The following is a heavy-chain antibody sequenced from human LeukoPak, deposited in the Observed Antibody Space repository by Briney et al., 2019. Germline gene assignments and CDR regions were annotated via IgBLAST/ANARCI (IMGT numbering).Heavy chain of an antibody. D-gene: IGHD2-21*01. Sequence: PSETQTLPCSVSGGSKQRLYELWLRQPPGKGLEWIGFIYYSGPTNYNPSLKSRVTISVGTSKNQFSLKVSSVTAADTAVYYIAMSSLCVRFLYSYTCGQGTLVTVSS. CDR3: AMSSLCVRFLYSYT. V-gene: IGHV4-59*11. CDR2: IYYSGPT. J-gene: IGHJ5*02. CDR1: GGSKQRLY.